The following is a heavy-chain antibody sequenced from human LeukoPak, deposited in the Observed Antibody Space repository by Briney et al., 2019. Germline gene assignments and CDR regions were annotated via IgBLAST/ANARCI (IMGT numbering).Heavy chain of an antibody. Sequence: GGSLRLSCAASGFTVSSNYMSWVRQAPGKGLEWVSVIYSGGSTYYADSVKGRFTISRDNSKNTLYLQMTSLRAEDTAVYYCARVSVFSGSYLDYWGQGTPVTVSS. CDR2: IYSGGST. V-gene: IGHV3-53*01. CDR1: GFTVSSNY. D-gene: IGHD1-26*01. CDR3: ARVSVFSGSYLDY. J-gene: IGHJ4*02.